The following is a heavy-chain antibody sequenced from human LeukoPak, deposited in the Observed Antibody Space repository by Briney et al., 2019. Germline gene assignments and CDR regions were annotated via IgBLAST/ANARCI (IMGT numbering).Heavy chain of an antibody. CDR2: INHSGST. CDR3: ARLLRGGRDTPMVTMIVVRAKSGAFDI. V-gene: IGHV4-34*01. CDR1: GGSFSGYY. J-gene: IGHJ3*02. D-gene: IGHD5-18*01. Sequence: PSETLSLNCAVYGGSFSGYYRSWIRQPPGKGLEWIGEINHSGSTNYKPSLKSRVTISVDTSKNQFSLKLSSVTAADTAVYYCARLLRGGRDTPMVTMIVVRAKSGAFDIWGQGTMVTVSS.